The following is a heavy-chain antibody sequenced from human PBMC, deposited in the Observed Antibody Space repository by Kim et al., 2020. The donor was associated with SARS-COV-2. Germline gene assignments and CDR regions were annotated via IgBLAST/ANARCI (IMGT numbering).Heavy chain of an antibody. D-gene: IGHD3-22*01. V-gene: IGHV3-49*03. Sequence: GGSLRLSCTASGFTFGDYAMSWFRQAPGKGLEWVGFIRSKAYGGTTEYAASVKGRFTISRDDSKSIAYLQMNSLKTEDTAVYYCTRASHERITMIVFDAFDIWGQGTMVTVSS. CDR2: IRSKAYGGTT. J-gene: IGHJ3*02. CDR3: TRASHERITMIVFDAFDI. CDR1: GFTFGDYA.